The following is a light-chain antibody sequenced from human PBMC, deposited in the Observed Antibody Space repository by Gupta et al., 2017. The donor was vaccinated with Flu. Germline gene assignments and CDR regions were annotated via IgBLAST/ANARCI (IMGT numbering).Light chain of an antibody. V-gene: IGKV3-15*01. CDR3: QQYSDWPPWT. J-gene: IGKJ1*01. Sequence: EIVMTQSPTTLSVSPGERITLSCRASQSVSNNLAWYQQKPGQTPRLLIYGALNRATDIPARFSGSGSGTEXTLTINXLRSDDFAIYYCQQYSDWPPWTFGXGTRVEMK. CDR2: GAL. CDR1: QSVSNN.